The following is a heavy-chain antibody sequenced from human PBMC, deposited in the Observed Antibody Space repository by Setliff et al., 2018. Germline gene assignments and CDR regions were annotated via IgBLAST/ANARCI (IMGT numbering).Heavy chain of an antibody. V-gene: IGHV1-69*05. CDR1: GGTFTNYA. J-gene: IGHJ6*03. CDR3: ATERGLVVSATDYYYYMDV. Sequence: SVKVSCKASGGTFTNYAINWVRQAPGQGLEWMGGINPIFGTADYTQNFQGRVTITTDESTSTAYMELSSLRSEDTAIYYCATERGLVVSATDYYYYMDVWGKGTTVTVSS. D-gene: IGHD2-15*01. CDR2: INPIFGTA.